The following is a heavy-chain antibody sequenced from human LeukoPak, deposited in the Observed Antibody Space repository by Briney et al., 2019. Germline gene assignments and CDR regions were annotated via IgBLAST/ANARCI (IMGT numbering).Heavy chain of an antibody. CDR3: AKEIWPTVTTPGHTYFDY. CDR1: GFTVSSNY. V-gene: IGHV3-53*05. Sequence: PGGSLRLSCAASGFTVSSNYMSWVRQAPGKGLEWVSVIYSGGSTYYADSVKGRFTISRDNSKNTLYLQVNSLRPEDTAVYYCAKEIWPTVTTPGHTYFDYWGQGALVTVSS. CDR2: IYSGGST. D-gene: IGHD4-17*01. J-gene: IGHJ4*02.